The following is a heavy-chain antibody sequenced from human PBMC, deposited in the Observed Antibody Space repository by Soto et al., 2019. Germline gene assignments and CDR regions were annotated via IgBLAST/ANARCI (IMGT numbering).Heavy chain of an antibody. V-gene: IGHV4-34*01. J-gene: IGHJ6*02. CDR3: ARCNGRGYYYYGMDV. CDR2: INHSGST. D-gene: IGHD1-26*01. CDR1: GGSFSGYY. Sequence: SETLSLTCAVYGGSFSGYYWSWIRQPPGKGLEWIGEINHSGSTNYNPSLKSRVTISVDTSKNQFSLKLSSVTAADTAVYYCARCNGRGYYYYGMDVWGQGTTVTVSS.